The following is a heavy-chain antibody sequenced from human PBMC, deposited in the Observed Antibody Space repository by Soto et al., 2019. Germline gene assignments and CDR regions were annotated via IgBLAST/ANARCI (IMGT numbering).Heavy chain of an antibody. CDR3: ARAVGPYDY. CDR2: IWHDGSNK. V-gene: IGHV3-33*01. D-gene: IGHD1-26*01. CDR1: GFTFSTYV. Sequence: GGSLRLSCAASGFTFSTYVIHWVRQAPGKGLEWVAVIWHDGSNKYYADSVKGRFTISRDNSKSTLYLQMDSLRAEDTAVYYCARAVGPYDYRGQGTLVTVSS. J-gene: IGHJ4*02.